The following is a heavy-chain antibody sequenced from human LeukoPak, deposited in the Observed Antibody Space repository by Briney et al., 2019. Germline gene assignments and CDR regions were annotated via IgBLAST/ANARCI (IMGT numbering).Heavy chain of an antibody. CDR1: GFTFSSSD. Sequence: GGSLRRSCAASGFTFSSSDMHWVRQATGKGLEWVSAIDTAADTYYAGSVKGRFAISRDNAKNSLYLQMNSLRAGDTAVYYCARVDSSAYSDWGQGTLVTVSS. V-gene: IGHV3-13*04. D-gene: IGHD3-22*01. CDR3: ARVDSSAYSD. J-gene: IGHJ4*02. CDR2: IDTAADT.